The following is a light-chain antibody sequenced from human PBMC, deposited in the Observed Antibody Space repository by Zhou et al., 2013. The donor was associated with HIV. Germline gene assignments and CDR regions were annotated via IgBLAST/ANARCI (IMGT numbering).Light chain of an antibody. CDR1: QNISRKY. V-gene: IGKV3-20*01. CDR3: QQYDNSLTYT. J-gene: IGKJ2*01. CDR2: GAS. Sequence: EIVLTQSPGTLSLSPGEGVILSCRASQNISRKYLNWYQQKLGQAPRLLVYGASSRAIGIPERFSGSGSGTDFTLTINRLEPEDFAVYYCQQYDNSLTYTFGRGTRLEIK.